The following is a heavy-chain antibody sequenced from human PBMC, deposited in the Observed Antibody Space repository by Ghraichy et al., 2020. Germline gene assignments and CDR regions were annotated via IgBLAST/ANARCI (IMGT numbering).Heavy chain of an antibody. Sequence: GGSLRLTCAASGFTFSDYYMSWIRQAPGKGLEWVSYISSSSSYTNYADSVKGRFTISRDNAKNSLYLQMNSLRAEDTAVYYCARDRVVVVPAADYRLYYYYGMDVWGQGTTVTVSS. CDR3: ARDRVVVVPAADYRLYYYYGMDV. J-gene: IGHJ6*02. D-gene: IGHD2-2*01. CDR1: GFTFSDYY. V-gene: IGHV3-11*06. CDR2: ISSSSSYT.